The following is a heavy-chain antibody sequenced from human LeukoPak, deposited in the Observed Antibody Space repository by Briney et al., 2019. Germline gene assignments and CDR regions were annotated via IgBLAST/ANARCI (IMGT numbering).Heavy chain of an antibody. Sequence: TGGSLRLSCAASGFTFSSYAMSWVRQAPGKGLEYVSSISSNGGSTYYADSVKGRFTISRDNSKNMLYLQVISLRVDDTAVYYCVKDRWVDYWGQGTLVTVSS. CDR3: VKDRWVDY. V-gene: IGHV3-64D*09. CDR2: ISSNGGST. J-gene: IGHJ4*02. CDR1: GFTFSSYA. D-gene: IGHD4-23*01.